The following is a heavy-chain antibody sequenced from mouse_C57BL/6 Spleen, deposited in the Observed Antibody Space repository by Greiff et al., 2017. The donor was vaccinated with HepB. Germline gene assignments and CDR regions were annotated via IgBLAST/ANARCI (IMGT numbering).Heavy chain of an antibody. CDR2: IYPGSGNT. Sequence: QVQLQQSGPELVKPGASVKISCKASGYSFTSYYIHWVKQRPGQGLEWIGWIYPGSGNTKYNEKFKGKATLTADTSSSTAYMQLSSLTSEDSAVYYCARGYYGSSYSWFAYWGQGTLVTVSA. CDR3: ARGYYGSSYSWFAY. J-gene: IGHJ3*01. CDR1: GYSFTSYY. D-gene: IGHD1-1*01. V-gene: IGHV1-66*01.